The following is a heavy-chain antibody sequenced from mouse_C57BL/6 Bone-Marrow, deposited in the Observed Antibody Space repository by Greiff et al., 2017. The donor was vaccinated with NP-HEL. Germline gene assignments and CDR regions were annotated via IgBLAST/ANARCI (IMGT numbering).Heavy chain of an antibody. Sequence: EVQLQQSGPELVKPGASVKISCKASGYTFTDYYMNWVKQSHGKSLEWIGDINPNNCGTSYNQKFKGKATLTVDKSSSTAYMELRSLTSEDSAVYYCARSYYYGSSYYVWGTGTTVTVSS. D-gene: IGHD1-1*01. V-gene: IGHV1-26*01. CDR3: ARSYYYGSSYYV. CDR2: INPNNCGT. J-gene: IGHJ1*03. CDR1: GYTFTDYY.